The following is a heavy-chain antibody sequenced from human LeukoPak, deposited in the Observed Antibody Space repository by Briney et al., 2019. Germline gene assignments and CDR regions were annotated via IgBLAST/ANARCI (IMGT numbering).Heavy chain of an antibody. CDR2: INHGGST. V-gene: IGHV4-34*01. CDR1: GGSFSGYY. Sequence: KSSETLSLTCAVYGGSFSGYYWSWIRQPPGKGLEWIGEINHGGSTNYNPSLKSRVTISVDTSKNQFSLKLSSVTAADTAVYYCARGLLGYCSSTSCYRYYYGMDVWGQGTTVTVSS. D-gene: IGHD2-2*01. J-gene: IGHJ6*02. CDR3: ARGLLGYCSSTSCYRYYYGMDV.